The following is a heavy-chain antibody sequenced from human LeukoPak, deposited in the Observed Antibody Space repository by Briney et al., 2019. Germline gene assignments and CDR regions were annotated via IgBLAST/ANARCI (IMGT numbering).Heavy chain of an antibody. D-gene: IGHD2-21*02. CDR3: ARDKVTAIHAYYYGMDV. CDR2: ISSSGSTI. CDR1: GFTFSDYY. J-gene: IGHJ6*02. Sequence: GGSLRLSCAASGFTFSDYYMSWIRQAPGKGLEWVSYISSSGSTIYYADSVKGRFTISRDNAKNSLYLQMNSLRAEDTAVYYCARDKVTAIHAYYYGMDVWGQGTTVTVSS. V-gene: IGHV3-11*01.